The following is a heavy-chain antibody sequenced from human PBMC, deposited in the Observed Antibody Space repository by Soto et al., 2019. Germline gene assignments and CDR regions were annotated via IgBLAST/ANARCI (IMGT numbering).Heavy chain of an antibody. Sequence: EVQLLESGGGLVQPGGYLRLSCAASGFTFSSYAMSWVRQAPGKGLEWCSVISGSGGSTYYADSVKGRFTISRDNSKNPLYLQMNRLRAEDTAVYYCAKGLAWLVLYGFDYWGQGTLVTVSS. CDR3: AKGLAWLVLYGFDY. D-gene: IGHD6-19*01. J-gene: IGHJ4*02. CDR1: GFTFSSYA. CDR2: ISGSGGST. V-gene: IGHV3-23*01.